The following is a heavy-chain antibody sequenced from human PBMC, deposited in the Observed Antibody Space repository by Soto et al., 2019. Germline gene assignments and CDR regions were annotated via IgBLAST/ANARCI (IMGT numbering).Heavy chain of an antibody. Sequence: QVQLQESGPGLVKPSETLSLTCTVSGGSITVDYLNWIRQPAGKGLELIGHIYTSGTTNYNPSCKSLVTMTLDMAQTQCSLMLTSVTAADTAVYYCARAAYNYGPFDYWGQGTLVTVSS. CDR3: ARAAYNYGPFDY. J-gene: IGHJ4*02. CDR1: GGSITVDY. CDR2: IYTSGTT. V-gene: IGHV4-4*07. D-gene: IGHD5-18*01.